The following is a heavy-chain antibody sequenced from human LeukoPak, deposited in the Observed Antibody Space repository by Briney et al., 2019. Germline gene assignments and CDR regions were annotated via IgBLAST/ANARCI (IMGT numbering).Heavy chain of an antibody. Sequence: GGSLRLSCAASGFTFSSYWMSWVRQAPGKGLEWVANIKQDGSEKYYVDSVKGRLTISRDNAKNSLYLQMNSLRAEDTAVYYCARDLGYSSGWFDYWGQGTLVTVSS. J-gene: IGHJ4*02. CDR3: ARDLGYSSGWFDY. CDR2: IKQDGSEK. V-gene: IGHV3-7*03. CDR1: GFTFSSYW. D-gene: IGHD6-19*01.